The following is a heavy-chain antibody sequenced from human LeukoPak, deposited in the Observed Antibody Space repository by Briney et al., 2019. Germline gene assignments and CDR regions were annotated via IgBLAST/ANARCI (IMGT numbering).Heavy chain of an antibody. J-gene: IGHJ5*02. CDR1: GDSVSSNSAA. Sequence: SQTLSLTFAFSGDSVSSNSAAWNWIRQSPSRGLEWLGSTYYRSKWYNDYAVSVKSRITINPDTSKNQFSLQLNSVTPEDTAVYYCARGSSWYDWFDPWGQGALVTVSS. CDR3: ARGSSWYDWFDP. D-gene: IGHD6-13*01. V-gene: IGHV6-1*01. CDR2: TYYRSKWYN.